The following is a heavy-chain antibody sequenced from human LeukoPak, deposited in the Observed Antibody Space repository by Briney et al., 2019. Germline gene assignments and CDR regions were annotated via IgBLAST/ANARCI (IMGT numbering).Heavy chain of an antibody. Sequence: SETLSLTCAVSGGSISSNNWWGWVRQPPGKGLEWIGEIYHSGSPNYNPSLKSRVTISVDKSRNHFSLNLSSVTAADTALYYCARGDGSGSGRWFDPWGQGTLITVSS. J-gene: IGHJ5*02. CDR2: IYHSGSP. D-gene: IGHD3-10*01. CDR3: ARGDGSGSGRWFDP. V-gene: IGHV4-4*02. CDR1: GGSISSNNW.